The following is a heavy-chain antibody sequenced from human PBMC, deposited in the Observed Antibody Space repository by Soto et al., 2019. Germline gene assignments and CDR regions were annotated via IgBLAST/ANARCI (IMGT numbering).Heavy chain of an antibody. CDR1: CGSIRSYY. Sequence: SETLSLTCTVSCGSIRSYYWTWIRQPPGKGLEWLGYIFYSGSTFYNPSLKSRVTISIHTSKSQFSLQLTSVTAADTAVYYCARGAADTAMVDSWGQGTLVTVPQ. CDR3: ARGAADTAMVDS. CDR2: IFYSGST. D-gene: IGHD5-18*01. V-gene: IGHV4-59*01. J-gene: IGHJ4*02.